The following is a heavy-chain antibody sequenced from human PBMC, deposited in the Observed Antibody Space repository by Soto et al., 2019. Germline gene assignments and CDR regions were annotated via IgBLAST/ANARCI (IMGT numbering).Heavy chain of an antibody. CDR2: VYSSGTS. D-gene: IGHD2-15*01. Sequence: QVQLQESGPGLVKPSETLSLTCTVSGGSMNSYYWSWIRQPPGKGLEWLGYVYSSGTSKYNVSLETRITMSLDTSRNQFSLSLNSVTAADTAVYFCARYSPPKKSYDSNPGWFDPGGQGTLVAVSS. V-gene: IGHV4-59*01. J-gene: IGHJ5*02. CDR3: ARYSPPKKSYDSNPGWFDP. CDR1: GGSMNSYY.